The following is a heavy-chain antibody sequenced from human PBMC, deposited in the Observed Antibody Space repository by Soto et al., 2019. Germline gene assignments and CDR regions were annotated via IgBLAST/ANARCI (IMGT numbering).Heavy chain of an antibody. CDR1: GSSISSGGYY. Sequence: QVQLQESGPGLVKPSPTLSLTCTVSGSSISSGGYYWSWIRQHPGKGLEWIGYIYYSGSTYYNPSLNSLVTTSEDTSTTQFSLKLSSVTAADTAVYYCARYAEQLTGSYWGQGTLVTVSS. CDR2: IYYSGST. D-gene: IGHD6-13*01. V-gene: IGHV4-31*01. J-gene: IGHJ4*02. CDR3: ARYAEQLTGSY.